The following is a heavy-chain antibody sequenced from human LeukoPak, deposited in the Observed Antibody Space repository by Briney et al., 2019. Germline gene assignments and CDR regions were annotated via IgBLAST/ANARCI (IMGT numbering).Heavy chain of an antibody. Sequence: ASVKVSCKASGYTFTSYGISWVRQAPGQGLEWMGWINTNTGNPTYAQGFTGRSVFSLDTSVSTAYLQISSLKAEDTAVYYCARDRFAVAGIFDYWGQGTLVTVSS. CDR3: ARDRFAVAGIFDY. J-gene: IGHJ4*02. D-gene: IGHD6-19*01. V-gene: IGHV7-4-1*02. CDR1: GYTFTSYG. CDR2: INTNTGNP.